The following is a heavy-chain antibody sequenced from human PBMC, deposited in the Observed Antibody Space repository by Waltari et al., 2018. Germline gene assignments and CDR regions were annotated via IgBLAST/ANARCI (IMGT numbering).Heavy chain of an antibody. CDR1: GFTFRSYA. D-gene: IGHD6-6*01. J-gene: IGHJ6*03. Sequence: EVQLLESGGGLVQPGGSLRISCAASGFTFRSYALSWVRQAPGQGLEWVSAISGSGGSTYYADSVKGRFTISRDNSKNTLYLQMNSLRAEDTAVYYCAKVAGYSSSSGLNYYYYMDVWGKGTTVTVSS. CDR2: ISGSGGST. CDR3: AKVAGYSSSSGLNYYYYMDV. V-gene: IGHV3-23*01.